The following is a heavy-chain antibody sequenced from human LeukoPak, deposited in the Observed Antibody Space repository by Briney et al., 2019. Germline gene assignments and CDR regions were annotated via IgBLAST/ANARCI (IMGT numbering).Heavy chain of an antibody. CDR2: INTDGSPR. V-gene: IGHV3-74*01. CDR3: ASASSHRIAAGGDS. Sequence: PGGSLRLSCVASGLTFSNYWMHWVRQAPGKGLEWVSRINTDGSPRNYADSVKGRFTISRDNAKNTLYLQMNSLRAEDTAVYYCASASSHRIAAGGDSWGQGTLVTVSP. CDR1: GLTFSNYW. J-gene: IGHJ4*02. D-gene: IGHD6-13*01.